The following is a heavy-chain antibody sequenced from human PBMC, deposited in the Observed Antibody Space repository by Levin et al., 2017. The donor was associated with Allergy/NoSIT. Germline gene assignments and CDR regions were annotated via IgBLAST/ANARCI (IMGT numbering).Heavy chain of an antibody. V-gene: IGHV5-51*01. Sequence: GESLKISCKGSGYSFTNYWIGWVRQMPGKGLEWMGIIFPGDSDTRYSPSFQGRVTISVDKSVSTAYLQWTSLEASDTAIYYCATTSAAGALYYFDHWGQGTLVTVSS. J-gene: IGHJ4*02. CDR2: IFPGDSDT. CDR3: ATTSAAGALYYFDH. CDR1: GYSFTNYW. D-gene: IGHD6-13*01.